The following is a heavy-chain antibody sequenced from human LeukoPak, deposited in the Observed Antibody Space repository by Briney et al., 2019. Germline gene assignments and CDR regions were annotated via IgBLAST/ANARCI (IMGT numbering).Heavy chain of an antibody. D-gene: IGHD2-15*01. CDR1: GGSISSYF. CDR2: IYYSGST. Sequence: SETLSLTCTVSGGSISSYFWSWIRQPPGKGLERIGYIYYSGSTNYNPSLKSRVTISVDTSKNQFSLKLNSVTAADTAVYYCARSATHSWFDPWGQGTLVTVSS. V-gene: IGHV4-59*01. J-gene: IGHJ5*02. CDR3: ARSATHSWFDP.